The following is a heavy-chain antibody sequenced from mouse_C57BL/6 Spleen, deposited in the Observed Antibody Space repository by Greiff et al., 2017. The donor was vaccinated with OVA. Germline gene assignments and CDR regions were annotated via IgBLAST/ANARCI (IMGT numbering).Heavy chain of an antibody. V-gene: IGHV1-82*01. CDR2: IYPGDGDT. CDR1: GYAFSSSW. CDR3: AREKAAQAKLDY. J-gene: IGHJ2*01. D-gene: IGHD3-2*02. Sequence: QVQLQQSGPELVKPGASVKISCKASGYAFSSSWMNWVKQRPGKGLEWIGRIYPGDGDTNYNGKFKGKATLTADKSSSTAYMQLSSLTSEDSAVYFCAREKAAQAKLDYWGQGTTRTVSS.